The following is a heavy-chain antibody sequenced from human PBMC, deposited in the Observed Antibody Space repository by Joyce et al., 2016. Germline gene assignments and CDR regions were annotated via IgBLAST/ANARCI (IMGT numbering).Heavy chain of an antibody. D-gene: IGHD6-19*01. CDR2: IIPIFGTT. CDR3: ARGGVGYSSGWYYNWFDP. CDR1: GGTFSSYA. Sequence: QVQLVQSGAEVKKPGSSVKVSCKASGGTFSSYAISWVRQAPGQGLEWMGGIIPIFGTTNDAQKFQGRVTITADESTSTAYMELSSLRSEDTAVYYCARGGVGYSSGWYYNWFDPWGQGTLVTVSS. J-gene: IGHJ5*02. V-gene: IGHV1-69*01.